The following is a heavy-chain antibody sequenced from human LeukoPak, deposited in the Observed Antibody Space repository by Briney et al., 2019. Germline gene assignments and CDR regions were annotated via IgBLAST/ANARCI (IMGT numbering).Heavy chain of an antibody. CDR3: AKSTAPAQKSDAFYL. Sequence: PGRSLRLSCAASGFTFDDYAMHWVRQAPGKGLEWVSGISWNSGSIGYADSVKGRFTISRDNAKNSLYLQMNSLRAEDTALYYCAKSTAPAQKSDAFYLWAQGKILTLSS. V-gene: IGHV3-9*01. CDR2: ISWNSGSI. CDR1: GFTFDDYA. J-gene: IGHJ3*01.